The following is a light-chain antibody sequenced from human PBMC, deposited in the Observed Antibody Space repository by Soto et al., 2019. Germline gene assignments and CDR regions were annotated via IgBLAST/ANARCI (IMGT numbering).Light chain of an antibody. CDR3: QQSYRTPLT. CDR2: AAS. V-gene: IGKV1-39*01. J-gene: IGKJ5*01. Sequence: DIQRTQSPSSLSASVGARVTITCRASQSISTFLNWYQQKPGKAPNLLSYAASGLQSGVPSRFSGSGSGTDFTLTISRRQPADFATYYCQQSYRTPLTFGQGTRLEIK. CDR1: QSISTF.